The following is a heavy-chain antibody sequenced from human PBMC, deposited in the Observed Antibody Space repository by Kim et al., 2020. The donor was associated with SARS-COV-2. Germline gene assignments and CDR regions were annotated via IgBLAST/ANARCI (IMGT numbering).Heavy chain of an antibody. J-gene: IGHJ4*01. CDR2: ISWNSGSI. CDR3: AKGILWFGEGDYFDY. Sequence: GGSLRLSCAASGFTFDDYAMHWVRQAPGKGLEWVSGISWNSGSIGYADSVKGRFTISRDNAKNSLYLQMNSLRAEDTALYYCAKGILWFGEGDYFDYWG. D-gene: IGHD3-10*01. CDR1: GFTFDDYA. V-gene: IGHV3-9*01.